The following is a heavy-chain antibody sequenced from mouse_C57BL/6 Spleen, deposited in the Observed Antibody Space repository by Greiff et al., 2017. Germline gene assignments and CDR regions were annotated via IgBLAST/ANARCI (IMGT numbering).Heavy chain of an antibody. J-gene: IGHJ3*01. D-gene: IGHD2-3*01. Sequence: VQLQQSGPELVKPGASVKISCKASGYSFTGLYMNRVKQSPEKSLEWIGESNPSTGGTTYNQKFKAKATLTVDKSSSTAYMQLKSLTSEDSAVYYCARAGDGLADWGQGTLVTVSA. CDR1: GYSFTGLY. CDR2: SNPSTGGT. V-gene: IGHV1-42*01. CDR3: ARAGDGLAD.